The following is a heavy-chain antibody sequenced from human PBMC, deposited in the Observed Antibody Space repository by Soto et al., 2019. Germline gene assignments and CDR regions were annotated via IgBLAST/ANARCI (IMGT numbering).Heavy chain of an antibody. J-gene: IGHJ6*02. CDR1: GFTFDDYT. V-gene: IGHV3-43*01. Sequence: GSLRLSCAASGFTFDDYTMHWVRQAPGKGLEWVSLISWDGGSTYYADSVKGRFTISRDNSKNSLYLQMNSLRTEDIALYYCAKDKAVSYAGNYYGMDVWGQGTTVTVS. CDR2: ISWDGGST. D-gene: IGHD2-8*01. CDR3: AKDKAVSYAGNYYGMDV.